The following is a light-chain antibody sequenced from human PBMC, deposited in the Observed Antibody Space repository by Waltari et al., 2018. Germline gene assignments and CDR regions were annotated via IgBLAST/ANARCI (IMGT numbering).Light chain of an antibody. CDR2: GAS. CDR3: QQYDISPLT. Sequence: IVSTPSPATLSLSPRERATLPCRASQTVRTSYLAWYQQKPGQAPTLLIYGASSRATGIPDRFSGSGSGTDFSLTISSLEPEDFAVYYCQQYDISPLTFGGGTKVEIK. CDR1: QTVRTSY. J-gene: IGKJ4*02. V-gene: IGKV3-20*01.